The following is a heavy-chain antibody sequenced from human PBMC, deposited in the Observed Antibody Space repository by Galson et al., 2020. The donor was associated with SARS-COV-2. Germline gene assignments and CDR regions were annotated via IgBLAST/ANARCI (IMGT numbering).Heavy chain of an antibody. J-gene: IGHJ4*02. CDR1: GGSISSYY. V-gene: IGHV4-59*01. D-gene: IGHD3-3*01. Sequence: SQTLSLTCTVSGGSISSYYWSWIRQPPGKGLEWIGYIYYSGSTNYNPSLKSRVTISVDTSKNQFSLKLSSVTAADTAVYYCARAAQTYYDFWSGYYNAPHFDYWGQGTLVAVSS. CDR3: ARAAQTYYDFWSGYYNAPHFDY. CDR2: IYYSGST.